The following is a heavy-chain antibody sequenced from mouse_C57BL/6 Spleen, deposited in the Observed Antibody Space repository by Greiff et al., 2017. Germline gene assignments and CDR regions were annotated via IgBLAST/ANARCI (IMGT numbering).Heavy chain of an antibody. J-gene: IGHJ2*01. CDR3: ARDPPDY. CDR1: GFTFSSYA. CDR2: ISECGSDT. Sequence: EVQRVESGGGLVKPGGSLKLSCAASGFTFSSYAMSWVRQTPEKRLEWVATISECGSDTYDPCNVMGRVTFARDNDKNNLYLQVSHLESEDTAMYYCARDPPDYWGQGTTLTVSS. V-gene: IGHV5-4*01.